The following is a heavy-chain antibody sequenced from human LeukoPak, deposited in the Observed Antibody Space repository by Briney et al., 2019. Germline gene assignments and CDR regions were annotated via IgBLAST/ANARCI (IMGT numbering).Heavy chain of an antibody. Sequence: GGSLRLSCAASGFTFSSYSVNWVRQAPGKGLEWVSSISSSSSYIYYADSVKGRFTISRDNAKNSLYLQMNSLRAEDTAVCYCARAGSSSSRNWFDPWGQGTLVTVSS. V-gene: IGHV3-21*01. CDR1: GFTFSSYS. CDR3: ARAGSSSSRNWFDP. D-gene: IGHD6-6*01. CDR2: ISSSSSYI. J-gene: IGHJ5*02.